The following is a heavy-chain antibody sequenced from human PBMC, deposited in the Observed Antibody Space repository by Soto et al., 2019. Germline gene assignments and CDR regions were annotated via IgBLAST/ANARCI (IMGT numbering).Heavy chain of an antibody. V-gene: IGHV3-30*04. CDR3: ARAAGGGGYYFDY. D-gene: IGHD3-16*01. CDR2: ISYDGSNK. Sequence: GGSLRLSCAASGFTFSSYAMHWVRQAPGKGLEWVAVISYDGSNKYYADSVKGRFTISRDNSKNTLYLQMNSLRAEDTAVYYCARAAGGGGYYFDYWGQGTLVTVSS. CDR1: GFTFSSYA. J-gene: IGHJ4*02.